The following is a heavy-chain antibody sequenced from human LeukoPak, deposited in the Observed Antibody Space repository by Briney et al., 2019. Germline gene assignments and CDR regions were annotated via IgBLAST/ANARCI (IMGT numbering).Heavy chain of an antibody. CDR3: ARSLVVGATYPYH. CDR1: GFTFSSYG. J-gene: IGHJ5*02. CDR2: ISSSSSTT. D-gene: IGHD1-26*01. V-gene: IGHV3-48*01. Sequence: QTGGSLRLSCAASGFTFSSYGMTWVRQAPGKGLEWVSYISSSSSTTYYADSVKGRFTISRDNAKNSLYLQLNSLRAEDTAVYYCARSLVVGATYPYHWGQGTLVTVSS.